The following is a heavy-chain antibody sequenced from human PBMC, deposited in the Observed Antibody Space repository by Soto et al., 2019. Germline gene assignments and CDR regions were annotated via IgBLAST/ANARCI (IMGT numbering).Heavy chain of an antibody. Sequence: QVQLQESGPRLVKPSGTLSLTCGVSGGSVSTPNWWSWVRQPPGKGLEWIGEIYHSGSTNYNPSLKGRVTMSVDKSKNHFSLRITSVTAADTAVYYCEGTPMTPVTTGAYCGQGILVTVSS. CDR2: IYHSGST. D-gene: IGHD4-17*01. J-gene: IGHJ4*02. CDR1: GGSVSTPNW. CDR3: EGTPMTPVTTGAY. V-gene: IGHV4-4*02.